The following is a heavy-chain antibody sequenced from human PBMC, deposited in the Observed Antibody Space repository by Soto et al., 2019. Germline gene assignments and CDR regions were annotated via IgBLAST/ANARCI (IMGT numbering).Heavy chain of an antibody. CDR3: ASWLKTSGWYVLLEGSFDY. CDR1: GFTFSSYW. D-gene: IGHD6-19*01. CDR2: IKQDGSAK. Sequence: PGGSLGLSCAASGFTFSSYWMTWVRQAPGKGLEWVANIKQDGSAKYYVDSVKGRFTISRDNAKNSLYLQMNSLRAEDTAVYYCASWLKTSGWYVLLEGSFDYWGQGTLVTVSS. J-gene: IGHJ4*02. V-gene: IGHV3-7*01.